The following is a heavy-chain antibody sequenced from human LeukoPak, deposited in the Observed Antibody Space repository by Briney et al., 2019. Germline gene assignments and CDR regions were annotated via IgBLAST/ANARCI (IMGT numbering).Heavy chain of an antibody. CDR1: GYTFTGYY. J-gene: IGHJ4*02. CDR2: INPNRGDT. V-gene: IGHV1-2*02. CDR3: ARALGSSSWYGVYDY. D-gene: IGHD2-2*01. Sequence: ASVKVSCEASGYTFTGYYMHWVRQDPGQGLEWMGWINPNRGDTNYAQKFQGRVTMTRDTSISTAYMELNRLTSDDTAVYYCARALGSSSWYGVYDYWGQGALVTVSS.